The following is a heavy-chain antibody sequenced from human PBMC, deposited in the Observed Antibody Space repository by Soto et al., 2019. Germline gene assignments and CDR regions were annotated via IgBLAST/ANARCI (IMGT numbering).Heavy chain of an antibody. CDR3: ARGNGFNLY. Sequence: SETLSLTCTVSGGSFSNHYWSWIRQPPGKGLEWIGYISYNGNTNYNPSLKSRVTILVDTSESQFSLKLSSVTAADTAVYYCARGNGFNLYWGQGALVTVSS. V-gene: IGHV4-59*11. CDR2: ISYNGNT. J-gene: IGHJ4*02. D-gene: IGHD2-8*01. CDR1: GGSFSNHY.